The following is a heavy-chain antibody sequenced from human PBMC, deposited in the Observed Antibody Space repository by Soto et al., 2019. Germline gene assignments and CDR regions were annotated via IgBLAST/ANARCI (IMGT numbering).Heavy chain of an antibody. Sequence: GASVKVSCKASGGTFSSYAISWVRQAPGQGLEWMGGIIPIFGTANYAQKFQGRVTITRDTSASTAYMELSSLRSEDTAVYYCARGEGIVVVPAATPFDYWGQGTLVTVS. D-gene: IGHD2-2*01. CDR3: ARGEGIVVVPAATPFDY. CDR1: GGTFSSYA. J-gene: IGHJ4*02. V-gene: IGHV1-69*05. CDR2: IIPIFGTA.